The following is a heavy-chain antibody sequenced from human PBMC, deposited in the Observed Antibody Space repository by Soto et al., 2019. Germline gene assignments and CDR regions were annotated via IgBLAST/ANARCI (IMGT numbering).Heavy chain of an antibody. J-gene: IGHJ4*02. V-gene: IGHV1-3*01. CDR3: AREGVYNDRRGYLYYFDY. CDR2: INAGNGNT. Sequence: ASVKVSCKASGYTFTSYAMHWVRQAPGQRLEWMGWINAGNGNTKYSQKFQGRVTITRDTSASTAYMELSSLRSEDTAVYYCAREGVYNDRRGYLYYFDYWDQGTLVTVSP. D-gene: IGHD3-22*01. CDR1: GYTFTSYA.